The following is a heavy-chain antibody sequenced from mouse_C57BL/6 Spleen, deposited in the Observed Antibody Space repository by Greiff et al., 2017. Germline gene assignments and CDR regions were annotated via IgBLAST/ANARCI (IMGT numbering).Heavy chain of an antibody. CDR1: GYTFTSYW. Sequence: QVQLQQSGAELVKPGASVKLSCKASGYTFTSYWMQWVKQRPGQGLEWIGEIDPSDSYTNYNQKFKGKATLTVDTSSSTAYMQLSSLTSEDSAVYYCARSRGQLSLDYWGQGTTLTVSS. CDR3: ARSRGQLSLDY. V-gene: IGHV1-50*01. CDR2: IDPSDSYT. J-gene: IGHJ2*01. D-gene: IGHD3-2*02.